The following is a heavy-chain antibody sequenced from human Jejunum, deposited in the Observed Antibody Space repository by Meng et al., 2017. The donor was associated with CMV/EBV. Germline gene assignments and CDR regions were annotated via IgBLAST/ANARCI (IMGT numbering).Heavy chain of an antibody. Sequence: APGFTFTSYRMTWIRQVPGKGLTWVSRIDQDGSGAKYADSVKGRFIISRENAKNTLYLQMNSLRVDDSAVYYCARVVVSPGGGFAYWGQGALVTVSS. J-gene: IGHJ4*02. D-gene: IGHD4-23*01. V-gene: IGHV3-74*03. CDR1: GFTFTSYR. CDR3: ARVVVSPGGGFAY. CDR2: IDQDGSGA.